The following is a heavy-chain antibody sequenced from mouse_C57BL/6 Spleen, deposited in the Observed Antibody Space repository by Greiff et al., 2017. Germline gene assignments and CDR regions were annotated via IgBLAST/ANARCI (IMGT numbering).Heavy chain of an antibody. CDR2: IWSGGST. V-gene: IGHV2-2*01. Sequence: VKLMESGPGLVQPSQSLSITCTVSGFSLTSYGVHWVRQSPGKGLEWLGVIWSGGSTDYNAAFISRLSISKDNSKSQVFFKMNSLQADDTAIYYCARKLDYYGSSYYAMDYWGQGTSVTVSS. CDR3: ARKLDYYGSSYYAMDY. CDR1: GFSLTSYG. J-gene: IGHJ4*01. D-gene: IGHD1-1*01.